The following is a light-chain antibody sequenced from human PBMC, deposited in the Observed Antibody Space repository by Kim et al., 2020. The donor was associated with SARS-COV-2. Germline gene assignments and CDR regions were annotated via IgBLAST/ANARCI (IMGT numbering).Light chain of an antibody. CDR1: KLGDKY. CDR2: EDS. V-gene: IGLV3-1*01. Sequence: SVSPGQTARITCSGDKLGDKYASWYQQKPGQSPVLVIYEDSKRPSGIPERFSGSNSGNTATLTIRGTQAMDEADYYCQAWDSSTWVFGGGTQLTVL. J-gene: IGLJ3*02. CDR3: QAWDSSTWV.